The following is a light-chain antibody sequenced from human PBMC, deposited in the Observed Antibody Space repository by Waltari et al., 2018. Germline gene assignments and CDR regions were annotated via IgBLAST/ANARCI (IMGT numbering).Light chain of an antibody. Sequence: AIQLTQSPSSLSASVGDRITITCRASQGISSNLAWFQQKLGKAPRLLFYDASSLQSGVPSRFSGSGSGSDFTLTISSLQPEDFATSYCQQFHSYPLTFGGGTKVEIK. CDR3: QQFHSYPLT. V-gene: IGKV1-13*02. J-gene: IGKJ4*01. CDR2: DAS. CDR1: QGISSN.